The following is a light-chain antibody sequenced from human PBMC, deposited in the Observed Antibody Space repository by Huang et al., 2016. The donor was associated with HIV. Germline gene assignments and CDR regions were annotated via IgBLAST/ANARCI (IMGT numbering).Light chain of an antibody. CDR1: QSVSSN. V-gene: IGKV3-15*01. Sequence: EIVMTQSPATLSVSPGERATLSCRASQSVSSNLAWYQQKPGQAPGVLIFGASVRASGSPDRFSGSGSGTEFTLSISSLQSEDIAVYYCQQYNNWPRTFGQGTKVEIK. CDR3: QQYNNWPRT. J-gene: IGKJ1*01. CDR2: GAS.